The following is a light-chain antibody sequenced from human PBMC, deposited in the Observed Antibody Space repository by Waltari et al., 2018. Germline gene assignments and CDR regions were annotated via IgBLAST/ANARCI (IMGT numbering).Light chain of an antibody. CDR2: LGS. CDR1: QSLLHSNGYNY. J-gene: IGKJ1*01. Sequence: DIVVTQSPLSLPVTPGEPASISCRSSQSLLHSNGYNYLDWYLQTPGQSQQLLIYLGSNRASGVPDRFSGSGSGTDFTLKISRVEAEDVGVYYCMQSLRALWTFGQGTKVEIK. CDR3: MQSLRALWT. V-gene: IGKV2-28*01.